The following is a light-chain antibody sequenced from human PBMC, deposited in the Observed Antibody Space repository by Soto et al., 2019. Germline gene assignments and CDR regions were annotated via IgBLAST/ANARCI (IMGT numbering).Light chain of an antibody. CDR3: SSYRSSSTLYV. CDR2: EVS. CDR1: SSDVGFYNY. J-gene: IGLJ1*01. V-gene: IGLV2-14*01. Sequence: QSVLTQPASVSGSPGQSITISCTGTSSDVGFYNYVSWYQQHPGKAPKLMIYEVSKRPSGVYNRFSGSKSGNTASLTISGLQAEDEADYYCSSYRSSSTLYVFGTGTKLTVL.